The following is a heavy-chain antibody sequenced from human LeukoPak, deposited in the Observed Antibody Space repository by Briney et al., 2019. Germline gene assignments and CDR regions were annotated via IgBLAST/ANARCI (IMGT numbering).Heavy chain of an antibody. CDR2: INWSGTSA. Sequence: GGSLRLSCAASGFTFDDYAMIWVRQRPGRGLEWVSSINWSGTSADYADSVKARFTISRDYAKNSLYLQMNSLRGEDTAFYHCARGLADCSSSSCLPYGVDVWGQGTTVTVSS. V-gene: IGHV3-20*01. D-gene: IGHD2-2*01. CDR1: GFTFDDYA. J-gene: IGHJ6*02. CDR3: ARGLADCSSSSCLPYGVDV.